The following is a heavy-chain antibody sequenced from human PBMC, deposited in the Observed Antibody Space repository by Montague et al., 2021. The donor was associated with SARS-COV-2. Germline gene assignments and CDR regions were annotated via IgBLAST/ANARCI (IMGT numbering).Heavy chain of an antibody. J-gene: IGHJ6*02. V-gene: IGHV4-59*13. CDR1: GDSIRSYH. D-gene: IGHD6-13*01. Sequence: SETLSLTCTVSGDSIRSYHWTWIRQPPGKGLEWIGRISDSGRTIYNPSLKSRVTISVDTSKNQFFLNLRSMVAADTAIYYCTIDRGIAAADNYYYGMDVWGPGTTVTVSS. CDR2: ISDSGRT. CDR3: TIDRGIAAADNYYYGMDV.